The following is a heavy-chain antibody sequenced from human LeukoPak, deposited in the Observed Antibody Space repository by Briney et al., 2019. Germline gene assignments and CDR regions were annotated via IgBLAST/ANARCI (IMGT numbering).Heavy chain of an antibody. CDR3: AKDLIEPAGRLLDY. V-gene: IGHV3-23*01. Sequence: GGTLRLSCAASGFTFSSYGMSWVRQAPGKGLEWVSAISGSGGSTYYADSVKGRFTLSRDNSKNTLYLQMNSLRAEDTAVYYCAKDLIEPAGRLLDYWGQGTLVTVSS. D-gene: IGHD2/OR15-2a*01. J-gene: IGHJ4*02. CDR1: GFTFSSYG. CDR2: ISGSGGST.